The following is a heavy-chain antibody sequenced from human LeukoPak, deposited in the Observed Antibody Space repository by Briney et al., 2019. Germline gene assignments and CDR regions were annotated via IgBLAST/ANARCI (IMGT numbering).Heavy chain of an antibody. CDR2: INHSGST. CDR1: GGSFSGYY. D-gene: IGHD3-16*01. CDR3: AIGRGGSYLAY. Sequence: PSETLSLTCAVYGGSFSGYYWSWIRQPPGKGLEWIGEINHSGSTNYNPSLKSRVTISVDTSKNQFFLKLSSVTAADTAVYYCAIGRGGSYLAYWGPGSLVTVSS. J-gene: IGHJ4*02. V-gene: IGHV4-34*01.